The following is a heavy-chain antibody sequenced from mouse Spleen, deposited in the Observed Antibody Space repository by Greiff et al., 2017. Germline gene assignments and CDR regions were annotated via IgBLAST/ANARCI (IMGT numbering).Heavy chain of an antibody. CDR3: AKNGDLDPYAMYY. CDR1: GFSLTSYG. CDR2: IWRGGST. Sequence: VMLVESGPGLVQPSQSLSITCTVSGFSLTSYGVHWVRQSPGKGLEWLGVIWRGGSTDYNAAFMSRLSITKDNSKSQVFFKMNSLQADDTAIYYCAKNGDLDPYAMYYWGQGTSVTVSS. J-gene: IGHJ4*01. V-gene: IGHV2-5*01.